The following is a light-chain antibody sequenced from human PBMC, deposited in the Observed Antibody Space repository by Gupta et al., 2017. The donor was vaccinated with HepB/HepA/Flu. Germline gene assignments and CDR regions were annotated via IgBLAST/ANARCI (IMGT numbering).Light chain of an antibody. CDR1: QNIRNY. CDR2: AAS. J-gene: IGKJ1*01. V-gene: IGKV1-39*01. Sequence: DIQMTTSPSSLSASVGDRVTVTCRASQNIRNYLAWFQQKPGKAPEPLISAASSLQSGVPSRFSGRGSGTDFTLTISSLQSEDFATYYCLQGYTFPFTFGRGTKVEI. CDR3: LQGYTFPFT.